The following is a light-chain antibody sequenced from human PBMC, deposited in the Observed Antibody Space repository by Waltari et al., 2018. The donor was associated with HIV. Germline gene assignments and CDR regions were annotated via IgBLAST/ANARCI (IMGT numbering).Light chain of an antibody. V-gene: IGLV1-40*01. CDR3: QSYDSSLSGSDVV. J-gene: IGLJ2*01. Sequence: QSVVTQPPSVSGAPGQRVTISCTGSSSNIGAGYDVHWYQQLPGTAPKLLIYGNSNRPSGVPDRGSGSKSGTSASLAITGLQAEDEADYYCQSYDSSLSGSDVVFGGGTELTVL. CDR2: GNS. CDR1: SSNIGAGYD.